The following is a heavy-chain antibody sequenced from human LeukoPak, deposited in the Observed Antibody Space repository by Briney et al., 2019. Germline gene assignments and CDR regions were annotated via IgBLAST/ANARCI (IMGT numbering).Heavy chain of an antibody. CDR1: GFTFSNYA. Sequence: GGSLRLSCAASGFTFSNYAMSWVRQAQGKGLEWVSAISGSGDNTYYADSVKGRFAHSRDNSKNTVYLQMNSLRADDTAVYYCAKTRGYCSGGTCYCDYWGQGTLVTVSS. CDR3: AKTRGYCSGGTCYCDY. J-gene: IGHJ4*02. V-gene: IGHV3-23*01. D-gene: IGHD2-15*01. CDR2: ISGSGDNT.